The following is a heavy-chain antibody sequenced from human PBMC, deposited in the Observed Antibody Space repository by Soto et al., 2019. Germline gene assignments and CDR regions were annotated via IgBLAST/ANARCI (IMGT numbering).Heavy chain of an antibody. CDR1: GFTFSSYE. CDR3: ALYQRGYSGGSQFHP. V-gene: IGHV4-59*04. J-gene: IGHJ5*02. Sequence: GSLRLSCVASGFTFSSYEMNWVRQAPGKGLEWIGNIDLGGTKYYSPSLKSRLTMSLDTSKKLLSLELTSVTATDTAVYYCALYQRGYSGGSQFHPWGQGTLVTVSS. D-gene: IGHD5-12*01. CDR2: IDLGGTK.